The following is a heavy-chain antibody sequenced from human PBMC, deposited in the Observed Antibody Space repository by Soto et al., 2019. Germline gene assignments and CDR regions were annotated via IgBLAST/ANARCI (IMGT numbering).Heavy chain of an antibody. Sequence: GGSLRLSCAASGFPFSSYWMTWLRQAPGKGLEWVANINPDGSAKYYVDSVKGRFTISRDNAKNSLYLQMNSLRVEDTAVYYCAAPPTGNVYFTHWGQGALFTVPS. CDR1: GFPFSSYW. V-gene: IGHV3-7*01. CDR3: AAPPTGNVYFTH. CDR2: INPDGSAK. J-gene: IGHJ1*01. D-gene: IGHD2-8*02.